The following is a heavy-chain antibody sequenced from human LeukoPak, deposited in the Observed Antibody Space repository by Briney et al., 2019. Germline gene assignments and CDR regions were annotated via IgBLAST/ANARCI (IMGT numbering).Heavy chain of an antibody. D-gene: IGHD3-22*01. J-gene: IGHJ6*02. CDR3: ARGGAPHDSSGYYEYYGMDV. Sequence: GGSLRLSCAASGFTFSDYYMSWIRQAPGKGLEWVSYISSSGSTIYYADSVKGRFTISRDNAKNSLYLQMNSLRAEDTAVYYCARGGAPHDSSGYYEYYGMDVWGQGTTVTVSS. CDR1: GFTFSDYY. CDR2: ISSSGSTI. V-gene: IGHV3-11*01.